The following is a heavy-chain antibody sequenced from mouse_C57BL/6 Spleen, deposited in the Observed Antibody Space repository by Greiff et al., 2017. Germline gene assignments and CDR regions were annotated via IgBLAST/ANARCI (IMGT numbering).Heavy chain of an antibody. CDR2: IYPRSGNT. CDR3: ARVELYYYAMDY. V-gene: IGHV1-81*01. CDR1: GYTFPSYG. J-gene: IGHJ4*01. Sequence: VQLQQSGAELARPGASVKLSCKASGYTFPSYGISWVKQRTGQGLEWIGDIYPRSGNTYYNEKFKGKATLTADNSSSTAYMGLRSLTSEDSAVYFCARVELYYYAMDYWGQGTSVTVSS. D-gene: IGHD1-3*01.